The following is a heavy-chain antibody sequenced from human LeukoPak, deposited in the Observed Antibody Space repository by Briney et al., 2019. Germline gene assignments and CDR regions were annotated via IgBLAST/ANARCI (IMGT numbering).Heavy chain of an antibody. J-gene: IGHJ4*02. Sequence: GGSLRLFCAASGFTFSSYGMHWVRQAPGKGLEWVAVISYDGSNKYYADSVKGRFTISRDNSKNTLYLQMNSLRAEDTAVYYCAKVTLRYFDWLLSPIDYWGQGTLVTVSS. V-gene: IGHV3-30*18. CDR1: GFTFSSYG. CDR3: AKVTLRYFDWLLSPIDY. CDR2: ISYDGSNK. D-gene: IGHD3-9*01.